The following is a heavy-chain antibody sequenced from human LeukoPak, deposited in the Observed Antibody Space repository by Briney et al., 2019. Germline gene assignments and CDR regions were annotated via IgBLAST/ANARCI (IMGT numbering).Heavy chain of an antibody. D-gene: IGHD2-2*01. CDR1: GYSISSGYY. J-gene: IGHJ5*02. V-gene: IGHV4-38-2*02. CDR2: IYHSGST. Sequence: SETLSLTCTVSGYSISSGYYWGWIRQPPGKGLEWIGSIYHSGSTYYNPSLKSRVTISVDTSKNQFSLKLSSVTAADTAVYYCARGLIVVVPAAIYDNWFDPWGQGTLVTVSS. CDR3: ARGLIVVVPAAIYDNWFDP.